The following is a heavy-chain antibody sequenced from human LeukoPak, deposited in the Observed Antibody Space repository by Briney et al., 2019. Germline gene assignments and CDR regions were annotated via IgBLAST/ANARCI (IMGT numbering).Heavy chain of an antibody. CDR3: VRLGSASPGNWYKLFDQ. J-gene: IGHJ4*02. Sequence: GGSLSLSCAASGFTFDVYAMHCVRQTPGKGLEWGSGISGNSGSIYYAGSVRGRFTTSRDNAKNSPYLQMNSPRVEETALYYCVRLGSASPGNWYKLFDQWGQGTVVTVSS. V-gene: IGHV3-9*01. CDR2: ISGNSGSI. D-gene: IGHD2-2*01. CDR1: GFTFDVYA.